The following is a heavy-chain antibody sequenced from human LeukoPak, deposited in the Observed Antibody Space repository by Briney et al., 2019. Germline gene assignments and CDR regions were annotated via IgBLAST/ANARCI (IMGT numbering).Heavy chain of an antibody. CDR2: INPSGGST. CDR3: ARTRYYGDYGFEMDV. J-gene: IGHJ6*04. V-gene: IGHV1-46*03. Sequence: ASVKVSCKASGYTFTSYYMHWVRQAPGQGLEWMGIINPSGGSTSYAQKFQGRVTMTRDTSTSTVYMKLSSLRSEDTAVYYCARTRYYGDYGFEMDVWGKGTTVTVSS. CDR1: GYTFTSYY. D-gene: IGHD4-17*01.